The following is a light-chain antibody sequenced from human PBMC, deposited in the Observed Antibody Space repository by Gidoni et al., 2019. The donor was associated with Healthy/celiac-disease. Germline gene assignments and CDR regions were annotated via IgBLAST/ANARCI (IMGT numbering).Light chain of an antibody. CDR2: AAS. CDR1: QGISNY. J-gene: IGKJ1*01. Sequence: SLTITCRASQGISNYLAWYQQKPGKVPKLLIYAASTLQSGVPSRFSGSGSGTDFTLTISSLQPEDVATYYCQKYNSALWTFGQGTKVEIK. V-gene: IGKV1-27*01. CDR3: QKYNSALWT.